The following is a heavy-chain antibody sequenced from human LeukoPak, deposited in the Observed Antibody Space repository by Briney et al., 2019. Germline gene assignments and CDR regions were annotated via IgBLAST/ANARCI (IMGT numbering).Heavy chain of an antibody. J-gene: IGHJ4*02. CDR3: AKDPLERRAYYFDY. Sequence: GGSLRLSCAASGFTFSSYAMSWVRQPPGKGLEWVSAISGSGGSTYYADSVKGRFTISRDNSKNTLYLQMNSLRAEDTAVYYCAKDPLERRAYYFDYWGQGTLVTVSS. CDR2: ISGSGGST. V-gene: IGHV3-23*01. CDR1: GFTFSSYA. D-gene: IGHD1-1*01.